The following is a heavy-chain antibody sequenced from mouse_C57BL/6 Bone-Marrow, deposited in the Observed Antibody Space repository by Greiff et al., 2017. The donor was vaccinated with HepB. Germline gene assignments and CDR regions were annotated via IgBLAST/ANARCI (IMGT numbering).Heavy chain of an antibody. Sequence: LVESGAELARPGASVKLSCKASGYTFTSYGISWVKQRTGQGLEWIGEIYPRSGNTYYNEKFKGKATLTADKSSSTAYMELRSLTSEDSAVYFCARILGRNAMDYWGQGTSVTVSS. J-gene: IGHJ4*01. CDR3: ARILGRNAMDY. V-gene: IGHV1-81*01. D-gene: IGHD4-1*01. CDR2: IYPRSGNT. CDR1: GYTFTSYG.